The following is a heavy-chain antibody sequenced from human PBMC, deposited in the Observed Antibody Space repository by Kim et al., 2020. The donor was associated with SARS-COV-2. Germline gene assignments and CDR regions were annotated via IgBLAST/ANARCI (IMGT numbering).Heavy chain of an antibody. V-gene: IGHV3-30*18. Sequence: GGSLRLSCAASGFTFSSYGMHWVRQAPGKGLEWVAVISYDGSNKYYADSVKGRFTISRDNSKNTLYLQMNSLRAEDTAVYYCAKDQGDGDQVDYWGQGTLVTVSS. CDR3: AKDQGDGDQVDY. CDR2: ISYDGSNK. D-gene: IGHD4-17*01. CDR1: GFTFSSYG. J-gene: IGHJ4*02.